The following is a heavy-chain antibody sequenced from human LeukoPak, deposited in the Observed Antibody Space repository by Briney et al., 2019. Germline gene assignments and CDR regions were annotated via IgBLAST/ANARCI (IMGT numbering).Heavy chain of an antibody. CDR3: ARSYSSGWYVFDY. V-gene: IGHV4-34*01. J-gene: IGHJ4*02. Sequence: SETLSLTCAVYGGSFSGYYWSWIRQPPGKGLEWIGEINHSGSTNYNPSLKSRVTISVDTSKNQFSLKLSSVTAADTAVCYCARSYSSGWYVFDYWGQGTLVTVSS. CDR1: GGSFSGYY. CDR2: INHSGST. D-gene: IGHD6-19*01.